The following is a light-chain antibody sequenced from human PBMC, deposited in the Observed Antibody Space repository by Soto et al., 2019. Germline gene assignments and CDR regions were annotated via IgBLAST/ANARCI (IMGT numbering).Light chain of an antibody. J-gene: IGLJ1*01. V-gene: IGLV2-11*01. CDR3: CSSAGSYRPYV. Sequence: QSALTQPRSVSGSPGQSVTISCTGTSSDVGGYNYVSWYQHHPGRAPKLMIYDVSKRPSGVPDRFSGSKSGNTASLTISGLQAEDEADYYCCSSAGSYRPYVFGTGTQLTVL. CDR2: DVS. CDR1: SSDVGGYNY.